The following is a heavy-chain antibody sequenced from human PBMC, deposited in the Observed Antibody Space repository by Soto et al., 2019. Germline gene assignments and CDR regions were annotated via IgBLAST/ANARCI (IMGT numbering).Heavy chain of an antibody. J-gene: IGHJ4*02. CDR1: GFSFSTYT. D-gene: IGHD2-8*01. Sequence: GGSLRLSCAASGFSFSTYTMSWVRRAPGKGLEWVSAISGSGGSPSYADSVQGRFTISRDNPKKTLYLQMNSLRAEDTAVYYCAKARCTTSNCYVPDYWGQGTLVTVS. CDR3: AKARCTTSNCYVPDY. V-gene: IGHV3-23*01. CDR2: ISGSGGSP.